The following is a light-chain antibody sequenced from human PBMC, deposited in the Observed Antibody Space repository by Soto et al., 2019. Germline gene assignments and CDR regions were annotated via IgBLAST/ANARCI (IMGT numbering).Light chain of an antibody. CDR1: QSVSSSY. V-gene: IGKV3-20*01. J-gene: IGKJ1*01. CDR3: QDYGSSRT. Sequence: EIVLTQSPGTLPLSPGERATLSRRASQSVSSSYLAWYQQKLGQAPRLLIYDASTRATGIPDRFSGSGSGTDFTLTISRLEPEDLAVYYCQDYGSSRTFGQGTKVEIK. CDR2: DAS.